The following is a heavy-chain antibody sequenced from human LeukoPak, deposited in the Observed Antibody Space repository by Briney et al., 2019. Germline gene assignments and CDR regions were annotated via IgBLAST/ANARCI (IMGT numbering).Heavy chain of an antibody. CDR2: ISAYNGNT. V-gene: IGHV1-18*01. CDR3: AMCRFRTDYMDV. CDR1: GYTFTSYA. J-gene: IGHJ6*03. D-gene: IGHD1-14*01. Sequence: ASVKVSCKASGYTFTSYAMNWVRQAPGQGLEWMGWISAYNGNTNYAQKLQGRVTMTTDTSTSTAYMELRSLRSDDTAVYYCAMCRFRTDYMDVWGKGTTVTISS.